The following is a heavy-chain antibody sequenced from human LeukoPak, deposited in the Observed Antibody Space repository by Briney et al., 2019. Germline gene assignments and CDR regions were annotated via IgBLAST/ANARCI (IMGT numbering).Heavy chain of an antibody. CDR1: GGSISSYY. J-gene: IGHJ1*01. CDR2: IYYSGST. Sequence: SETLSLTCTVSGGSISSYYWSWIRQPPGKGLEWIGYIYYSGSTNYNPSLKSRVTISVDTSKNQFSLKLSSVTAADTAVYYCARLYGGHFQHWGQGTLVTVSS. V-gene: IGHV4-59*08. CDR3: ARLYGGHFQH. D-gene: IGHD4-23*01.